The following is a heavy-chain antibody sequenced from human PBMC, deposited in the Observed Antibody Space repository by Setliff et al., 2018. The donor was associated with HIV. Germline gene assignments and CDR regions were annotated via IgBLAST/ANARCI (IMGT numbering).Heavy chain of an antibody. CDR3: ARLDSSIFGTIKPLHHFDY. V-gene: IGHV4-4*09. CDR2: IYGNGNT. D-gene: IGHD3-3*01. J-gene: IGHJ4*01. CDR1: GGSISGHF. Sequence: SETLSLTCSVSGGSISGHFWSWIRQSPGKGLEWIGYIYGNGNTKYNRFLNSRVTMSVDTSKNQFSLNLNSVTAADTAMYYCARLDSSIFGTIKPLHHFDYWGQGLMVTVPS.